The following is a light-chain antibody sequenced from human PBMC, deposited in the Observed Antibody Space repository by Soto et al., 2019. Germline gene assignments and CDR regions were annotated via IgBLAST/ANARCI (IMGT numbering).Light chain of an antibody. Sequence: DLQMTQSPSSLSASVGDRVTITCRASQSISNYLNWYQQKPGKAPKLLIYAASSLQGDVPSRFSGSGSGTDFTLTISSLQPDDFAXXYXXQSYSTPLTFGPGTKVDIK. V-gene: IGKV1-39*01. CDR3: XQSYSTPLT. J-gene: IGKJ3*01. CDR2: AAS. CDR1: QSISNY.